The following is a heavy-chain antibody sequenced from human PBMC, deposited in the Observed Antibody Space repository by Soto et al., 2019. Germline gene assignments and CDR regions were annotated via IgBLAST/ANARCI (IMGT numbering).Heavy chain of an antibody. J-gene: IGHJ6*02. CDR3: ARGAYYDFWSGSGQRPYYYYYGMDV. V-gene: IGHV4-31*03. CDR2: IYYSGST. D-gene: IGHD3-3*01. Sequence: SETLSLTCTVSGGSISSGGYYWSWIRQHPGKGLEWIGYIYYSGSTYYNPSLKSRVTISVDTSKNQFFLKLSSVTAADTAVYYCARGAYYDFWSGSGQRPYYYYYGMDVWGQGTTVTVSS. CDR1: GGSISSGGYY.